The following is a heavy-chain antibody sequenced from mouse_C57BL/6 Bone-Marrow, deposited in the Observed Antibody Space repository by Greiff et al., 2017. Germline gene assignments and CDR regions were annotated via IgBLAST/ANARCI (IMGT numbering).Heavy chain of an antibody. CDR2: ISGGGGNT. CDR3: ARPSYYSNPYAMDY. CDR1: GFTFSSYT. Sequence: DVKLVESGGGLVKPGGSLKLSCAASGFTFSSYTMSWVRQTPEKRLEWVATISGGGGNTYYPDSVKGRFTISRDNAKNTLYLQMSSLRSEDTALYYCARPSYYSNPYAMDYWGQGTSVTVSS. V-gene: IGHV5-9*01. J-gene: IGHJ4*01. D-gene: IGHD2-5*01.